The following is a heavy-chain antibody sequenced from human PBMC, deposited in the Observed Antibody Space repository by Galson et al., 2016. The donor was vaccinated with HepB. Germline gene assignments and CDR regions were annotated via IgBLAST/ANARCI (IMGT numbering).Heavy chain of an antibody. CDR3: ARELAVTTYGFDV. CDR1: GYSITSGYY. CDR2: IYQSGST. Sequence: SETLSLTCTVSGYSITSGYYWGWIRQPPGKGLKWIGSIYQSGSTDYNLSLKNRVTTSVDTSKNQFSLKLSSVTAAESAVYYCARELAVTTYGFDVWGQGTTVTVSS. D-gene: IGHD4-17*01. J-gene: IGHJ6*02. V-gene: IGHV4-38-2*02.